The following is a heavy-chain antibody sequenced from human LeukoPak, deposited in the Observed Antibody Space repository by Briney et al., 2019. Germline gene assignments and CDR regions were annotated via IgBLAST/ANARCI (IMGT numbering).Heavy chain of an antibody. J-gene: IGHJ4*02. CDR2: ISWNSGSI. V-gene: IGHV3-9*01. D-gene: IGHD1-26*01. CDR3: AREVPSKVGATYDY. CDR1: GFTFDDYA. Sequence: GGSLRLSCAASGFTFDDYAMHWVRQAPGKGLEWVSGISWNSGSIGYADSVKGRFTISRDNSKNTLYLQMNSLRAEDTAVYYCAREVPSKVGATYDYWGQGTLVTVSS.